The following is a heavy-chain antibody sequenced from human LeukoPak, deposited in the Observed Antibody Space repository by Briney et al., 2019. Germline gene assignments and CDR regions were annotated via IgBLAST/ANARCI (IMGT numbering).Heavy chain of an antibody. Sequence: PGGSLRLSCAASGFTFSSYGMHWVRQAPGKGLEWVAVISYDGSNKYYADSVKGRFTISRDNSKNTLYLQMNSLRAEDTAVYYCAKQWDIGWFGELFTDYWGQGTLVTVSS. CDR3: AKQWDIGWFGELFTDY. D-gene: IGHD3-10*01. CDR2: ISYDGSNK. J-gene: IGHJ4*02. V-gene: IGHV3-30*18. CDR1: GFTFSSYG.